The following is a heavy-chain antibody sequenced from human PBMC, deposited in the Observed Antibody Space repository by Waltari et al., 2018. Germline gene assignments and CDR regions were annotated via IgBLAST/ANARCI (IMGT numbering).Heavy chain of an antibody. CDR2: ISYSEGP. J-gene: IGHJ2*01. CDR1: GDTVDLYS. Sequence: QLQLQESGPGLVKSSETLSLTCTVTGDTVDLYSWSWVRQSSGKTVEWLGYISYSEGPQYNPAVQSRLTLSLDTSKNHFFLSLRAVTAADTGLYFCVRGGGFRWFDVWGHGTLVSVPS. D-gene: IGHD2-15*01. CDR3: VRGGGFRWFDV. V-gene: IGHV4-59*02.